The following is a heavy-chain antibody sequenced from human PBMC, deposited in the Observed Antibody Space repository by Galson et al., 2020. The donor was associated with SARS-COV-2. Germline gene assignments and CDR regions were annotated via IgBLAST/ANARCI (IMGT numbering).Heavy chain of an antibody. J-gene: IGHJ6*03. CDR2: IYFCRST. CDR3: ARGHRGVVPSPVLGLGPFYSYYYMDV. D-gene: IGHD3-10*01. Sequence: SETLSLTCTVSGGSISTYSCTWIRQPPGKGLEWIGYIYFCRSTNSNPSPKRRVTISIDTSKNQFSLNLKSVTAADTALYYCARGHRGVVPSPVLGLGPFYSYYYMDVWDKGATVTVSS. V-gene: IGHV4-59*12. CDR1: GGSISTYS.